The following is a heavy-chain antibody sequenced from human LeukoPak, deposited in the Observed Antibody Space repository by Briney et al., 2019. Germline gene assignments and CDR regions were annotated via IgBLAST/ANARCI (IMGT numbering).Heavy chain of an antibody. CDR1: GFTFVNYA. CDR2: ISGNGGTT. D-gene: IGHD3-22*01. J-gene: IGHJ4*02. Sequence: PRGSLRLSCAASGFTFVNYAMSWVRQAPGKGLEWVSVISGNGGTTYYADSVKGRFSISRDNSKSTLILQMNRLRAEDTAVYYCAKGTYYYDSSGYYYGPTFDNWGQGTLVSVSA. CDR3: AKGTYYYDSSGYYYGPTFDN. V-gene: IGHV3-23*01.